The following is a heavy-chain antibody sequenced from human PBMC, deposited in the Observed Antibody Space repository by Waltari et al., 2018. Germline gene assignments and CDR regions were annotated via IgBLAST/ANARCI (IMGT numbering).Heavy chain of an antibody. CDR2: TNSDESSS. CDR1: GLTFSSYW. CDR3: ARSSIAGIDY. V-gene: IGHV3-74*01. Sequence: EVQLVESGGGSVQPGGSLILAGAASGLTFSSYWMHWVRQAPGKGLVWVSRTNSDESSSSYADSVKGRFTISRDNAKNTLYLQMNSLRAEDTAVYYCARSSIAGIDYWGQGTLVTVSS. D-gene: IGHD2-21*01. J-gene: IGHJ4*02.